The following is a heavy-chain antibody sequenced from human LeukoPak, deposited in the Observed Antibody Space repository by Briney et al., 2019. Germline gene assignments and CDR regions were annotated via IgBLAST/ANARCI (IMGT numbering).Heavy chain of an antibody. Sequence: PSETLSLTCTVSGGSISSYYWSWIRQPAGKGLEWIGRIYTSGSTNYNPSLKSRVTMSVDTSKNQFSLKLSSVTAADTAVYYCARGAIFGVVTSWFDPWGQGTLVTVSS. D-gene: IGHD3-3*01. CDR3: ARGAIFGVVTSWFDP. CDR1: GGSISSYY. V-gene: IGHV4-4*07. CDR2: IYTSGST. J-gene: IGHJ5*02.